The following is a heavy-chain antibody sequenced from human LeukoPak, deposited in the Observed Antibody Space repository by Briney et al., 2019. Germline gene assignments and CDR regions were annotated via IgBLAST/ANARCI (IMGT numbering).Heavy chain of an antibody. Sequence: SETLSLTCTVSGGSISPYYWSWIRQPAGKGLEWIGRIYTSGYSNYNPSLKSRVTMSVDTSKNQFSLKLAFVTAADTAVYYCARAGHGSGSSVDYWGQGTLVTVSS. V-gene: IGHV4-4*07. D-gene: IGHD3-10*01. CDR2: IYTSGYS. CDR3: ARAGHGSGSSVDY. J-gene: IGHJ4*02. CDR1: GGSISPYY.